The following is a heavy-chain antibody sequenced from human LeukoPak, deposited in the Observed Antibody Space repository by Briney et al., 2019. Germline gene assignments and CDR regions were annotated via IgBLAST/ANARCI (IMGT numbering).Heavy chain of an antibody. J-gene: IGHJ4*02. D-gene: IGHD3-10*01. CDR2: IRSKANSYAT. CDR1: GSTFSGSA. Sequence: GGSLKLSCAASGSTFSGSAMHWVRQASGKGLEWVGRIRSKANSYATAYAASVKGRFTISRDDSKNTAYLQMNSLKTEDTAVYYCTRQSGSWFGELLSDYWGQGTLVTVSS. V-gene: IGHV3-73*01. CDR3: TRQSGSWFGELLSDY.